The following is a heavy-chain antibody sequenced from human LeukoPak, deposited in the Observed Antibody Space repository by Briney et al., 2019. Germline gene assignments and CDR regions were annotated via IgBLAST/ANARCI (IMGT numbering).Heavy chain of an antibody. CDR1: GGSISSYY. CDR3: ARDLRRHDFFDY. J-gene: IGHJ4*02. D-gene: IGHD1-1*01. Sequence: SETLSLTCTVSGGSISSYYWSWIRQPPGKGLEWIGYIYYSESTNYNPSLKSRVTILVDTSKNQFALKLRSVTAADTAVYYCARDLRRHDFFDYWGRGTLATVSS. V-gene: IGHV4-59*12. CDR2: IYYSEST.